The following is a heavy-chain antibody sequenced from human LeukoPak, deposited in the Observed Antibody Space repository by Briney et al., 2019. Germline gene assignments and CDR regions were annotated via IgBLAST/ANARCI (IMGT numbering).Heavy chain of an antibody. Sequence: GGSPRLSCAASGFTLSDYSIKWGRPGPGEGLGWVSSIYPTSTSIYYADAVKGRCTIPRDNAKSSLYLQMNSLRAEDTARYYCVRLRRNSDRSGYYYFYSYWGQVIQDTVSS. CDR2: IYPTSTSI. J-gene: IGHJ4*02. CDR3: VRLRRNSDRSGYYYFYSY. D-gene: IGHD3-22*01. V-gene: IGHV3-21*01. CDR1: GFTLSDYS.